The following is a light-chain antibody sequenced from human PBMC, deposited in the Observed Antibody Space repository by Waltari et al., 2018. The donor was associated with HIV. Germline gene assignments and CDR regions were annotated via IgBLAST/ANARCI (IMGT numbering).Light chain of an antibody. J-gene: IGLJ2*01. Sequence: SSDLTQDPSVSVALGQTVRITCQGDSLRSYYASWYQHKPGQAPVVVFFGRNTRPSGIPDRFSGSSSGNTASLTSTGAQAEDEADYYCHSRDSSGFHVVFGGGTKVTVL. V-gene: IGLV3-19*01. CDR2: GRN. CDR1: SLRSYY. CDR3: HSRDSSGFHVV.